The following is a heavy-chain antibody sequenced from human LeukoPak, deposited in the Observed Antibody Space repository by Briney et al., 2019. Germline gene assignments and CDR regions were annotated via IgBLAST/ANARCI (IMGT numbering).Heavy chain of an antibody. D-gene: IGHD2-2*01. CDR1: GYTFTSYG. J-gene: IGHJ4*02. CDR3: ARGYCSSTSCYVFFDY. V-gene: IGHV1-18*01. Sequence: ASVKVSCKASGYTFTSYGISWVRQAPGQGLEWMGWISAYNGNTNYAQKLQGRVTMTTDTSTSTAYMGLRSLRSDDTAVYYCARGYCSSTSCYVFFDYWGQGTLVTVSS. CDR2: ISAYNGNT.